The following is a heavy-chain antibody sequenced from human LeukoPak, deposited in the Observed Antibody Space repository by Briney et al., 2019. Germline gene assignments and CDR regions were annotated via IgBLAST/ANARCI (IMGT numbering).Heavy chain of an antibody. CDR1: GFTFSGSA. CDR3: TSSYYDYVWGSYREGDY. Sequence: GGSLRLSCAASGFTFSGSAMHWVRQASGKGLEWVGRIRSKANSYATAYAASVKGRFTISRDDSKNTAYLQMNSLKTEDTAVYYCTSSYYDYVWGSYREGDYWGQGTLVTVSS. J-gene: IGHJ4*02. CDR2: IRSKANSYAT. D-gene: IGHD3-16*02. V-gene: IGHV3-73*01.